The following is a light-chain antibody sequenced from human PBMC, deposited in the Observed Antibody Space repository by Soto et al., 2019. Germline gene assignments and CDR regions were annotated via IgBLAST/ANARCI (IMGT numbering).Light chain of an antibody. CDR1: QGISSA. CDR3: QQCNSDPLP. V-gene: IGKV1-13*02. CDR2: DAS. Sequence: AIQLTQSPSSLSASVGDRVTITCRASQGISSALAWYQQKPGKAPKLLIYDASSLESGVPSRFSGSGSGKDFNLNLCSPQTDDFASYDGQQCNSDPLPFGGVAKMDIK. J-gene: IGKJ4*01.